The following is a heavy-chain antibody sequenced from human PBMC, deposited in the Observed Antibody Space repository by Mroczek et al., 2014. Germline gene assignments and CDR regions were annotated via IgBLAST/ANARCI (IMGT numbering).Heavy chain of an antibody. V-gene: IGHV3-30*18. CDR2: ISYDGSNK. J-gene: IGHJ4*02. Sequence: VQLLETGGGVVQPGRSLRLSCAASGFTFSSYGMHWVRQAPGKGLEWVAVISYDGSNKYYADSVKGRFTISRDNSKNTLYLQMNSLRAEDTAVYYCAKSGGRGSGSYYLRYFDYWGQGTLVTVS. CDR1: GFTFSSYG. CDR3: AKSGGRGSGSYYLRYFDY. D-gene: IGHD3-10*01.